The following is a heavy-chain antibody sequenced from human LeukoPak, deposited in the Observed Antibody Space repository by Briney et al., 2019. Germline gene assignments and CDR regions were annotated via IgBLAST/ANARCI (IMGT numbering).Heavy chain of an antibody. D-gene: IGHD3-22*01. V-gene: IGHV3-23*01. CDR2: ISGSGGST. CDR3: AKDLNYYDSSGYSNWFDP. Sequence: PGGSLRLSCAASGFTFSSYGMSWVRQAPGKGLEWVSAISGSGGSTYYADSGKGRFTISRDNSRNTLYLQMNSLRAEDTAVYYCAKDLNYYDSSGYSNWFDPWGQGTLVTVSS. CDR1: GFTFSSYG. J-gene: IGHJ5*02.